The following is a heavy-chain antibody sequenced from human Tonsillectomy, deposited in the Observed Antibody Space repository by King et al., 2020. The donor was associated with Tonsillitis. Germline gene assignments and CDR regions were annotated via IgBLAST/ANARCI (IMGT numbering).Heavy chain of an antibody. J-gene: IGHJ4*02. Sequence: TLKESGPTXVKPTQTLTLTCTFSGFSLDTPGEGVGXXRQPPGXALXXXXXIXWXXXXRYXPSLKTRLTITKNTSKTQVVLTVXNLLPVDTSTYYCAHRPFDGEVFDYWGQGTLVTVSS. CDR3: AHRPFDGEVFDY. V-gene: IGHV2-5*01. CDR2: IXWXXXX. CDR1: GFSLDTPGEG. D-gene: IGHD3-10*01.